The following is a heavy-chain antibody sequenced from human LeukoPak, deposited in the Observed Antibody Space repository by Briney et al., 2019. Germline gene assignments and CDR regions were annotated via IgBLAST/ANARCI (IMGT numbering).Heavy chain of an antibody. J-gene: IGHJ4*02. CDR1: GFTFSRYS. V-gene: IGHV3-21*04. CDR2: ISSSSSYI. CDR3: TRDRGYFDY. Sequence: PGGSLRLSCAASGFTFSRYSMNWVRQAPGKGLEWVSSISSSSSYIYYADSVKGRFTISTDNSKNTLYLHMNSLRAEDTAVYYCTRDRGYFDYWGQGALVTVSS.